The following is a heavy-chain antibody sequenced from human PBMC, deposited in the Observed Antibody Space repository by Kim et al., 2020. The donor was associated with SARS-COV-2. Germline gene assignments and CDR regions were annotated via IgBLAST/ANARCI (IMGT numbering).Heavy chain of an antibody. Sequence: SNPSLKSRVTISLDTSKNQFSLKLSSVTAADTAVYYCARLGCSGNWYFDLWGRGTLVTVSS. J-gene: IGHJ2*01. CDR3: ARLGCSGNWYFDL. D-gene: IGHD3-10*02. V-gene: IGHV4-59*01.